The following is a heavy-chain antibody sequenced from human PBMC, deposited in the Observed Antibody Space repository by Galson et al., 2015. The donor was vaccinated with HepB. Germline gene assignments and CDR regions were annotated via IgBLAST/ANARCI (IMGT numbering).Heavy chain of an antibody. D-gene: IGHD3-22*01. CDR1: GGTFSSYT. J-gene: IGHJ4*02. CDR2: IIPILGIA. V-gene: IGHV1-69*02. Sequence: SVKVSCKASGGTFSSYTISWVRQAPGQGLEWMGRIIPILGIANYAQKFQGRVTITADKSTSTAYMELSSLRSEDTAVYYCARGSYYDSSGYDYWGQGTLVTVSS. CDR3: ARGSYYDSSGYDY.